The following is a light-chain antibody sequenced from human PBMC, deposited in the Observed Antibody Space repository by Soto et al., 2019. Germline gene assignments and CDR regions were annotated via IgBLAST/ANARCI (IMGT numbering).Light chain of an antibody. CDR3: CSYAGSSVVV. CDR2: EVS. V-gene: IGLV2-14*01. CDR1: SSDVGGYNY. J-gene: IGLJ2*01. Sequence: QSALTQPASVSGSPGQSITISCTGTSSDVGGYNYVSWYQQHPGKAPKLMIYEVSNRPSGVSNRFSGSKSGNTASLTISGLQAEDEADYYCCSYAGSSVVVFGGGTQLTVL.